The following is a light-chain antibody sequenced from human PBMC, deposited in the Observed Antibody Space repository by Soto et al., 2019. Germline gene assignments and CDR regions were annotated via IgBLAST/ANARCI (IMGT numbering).Light chain of an antibody. CDR3: CSYAGSSTFVV. V-gene: IGLV2-23*03. J-gene: IGLJ2*01. CDR2: EGT. Sequence: QSALTQPASVSGSPGQSITISCTGTSGDVGTYKLVSWYQHHPGKVPRLMIYEGTKRPSGVSDRFSGSKSGNTASLTTSGLQAEDEADYYCCSYAGSSTFVVFGGGTKLTVL. CDR1: SGDVGTYKL.